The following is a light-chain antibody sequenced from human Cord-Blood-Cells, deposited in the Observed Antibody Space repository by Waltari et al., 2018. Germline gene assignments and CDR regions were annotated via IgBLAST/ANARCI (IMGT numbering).Light chain of an antibody. CDR2: EVS. J-gene: IGLJ2*01. CDR3: SSYTSSSTLV. V-gene: IGLV2-14*01. Sequence: QSALTQPASVSGSPGPSINISCTGTSSDVGGYNYVYWYQQHPGKAPKLMIYEVSNRPSGVSNRFSGSKSGNTASLTISGLQAEDEADYYCSSYTSSSTLVFGGGTKLTVL. CDR1: SSDVGGYNY.